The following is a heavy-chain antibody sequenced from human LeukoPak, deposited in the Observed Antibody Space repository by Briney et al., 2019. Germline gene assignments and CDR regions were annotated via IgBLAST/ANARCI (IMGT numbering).Heavy chain of an antibody. CDR3: ARDMVRDNYYYYMDV. CDR2: INPNSGGT. D-gene: IGHD3-10*01. V-gene: IGHV1-2*02. Sequence: GASVKVSCKASGYTFTGYYMHWVRQAPGQGLEWMGWINPNSGGTNYAQKFQGRVTMTRDTSISTAYMELSRLRSDDTAVYYCARDMVRDNYYYYMDVWGKGTTVTVSS. J-gene: IGHJ6*03. CDR1: GYTFTGYY.